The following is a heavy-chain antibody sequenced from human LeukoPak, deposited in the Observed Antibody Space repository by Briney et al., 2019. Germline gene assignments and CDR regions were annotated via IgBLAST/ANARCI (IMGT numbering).Heavy chain of an antibody. Sequence: SETLSLTCTVSGGSISSYYWSWIRQPPGKGLEWIGYIYYSGSTNYNPSLKSRVTIPVDTSKNQFSLKLSSVTAADTAVYYCANIAADAFDIWGQGTMVTVSS. CDR3: ANIAADAFDI. J-gene: IGHJ3*02. D-gene: IGHD6-13*01. CDR2: IYYSGST. CDR1: GGSISSYY. V-gene: IGHV4-59*08.